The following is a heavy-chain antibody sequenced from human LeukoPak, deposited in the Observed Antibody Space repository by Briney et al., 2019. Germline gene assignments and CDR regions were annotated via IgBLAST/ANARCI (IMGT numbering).Heavy chain of an antibody. CDR3: ARGADFWSGGYYYYYMDV. V-gene: IGHV3-21*01. J-gene: IGHJ6*03. CDR2: ISSSSSYI. CDR1: GFTFSSYS. Sequence: GGSLRLSCAASGFTFSSYSMNWVRQAPGKGLEWVSSISSSSSYIYYADSVKGRFTISRDNAKNSLYLQMNSLRAEDTAVYYCARGADFWSGGYYYYYMDVWGKGTTVTVSS. D-gene: IGHD3-3*01.